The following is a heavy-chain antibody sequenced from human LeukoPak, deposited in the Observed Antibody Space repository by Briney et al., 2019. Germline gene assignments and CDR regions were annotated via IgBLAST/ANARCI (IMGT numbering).Heavy chain of an antibody. CDR2: INWNSGSK. CDR1: GFTFEDHG. V-gene: IGHV3-20*01. J-gene: IGHJ4*02. Sequence: GGSLRLSCATSGFTFEDHGLSWVRQAPGKGLEWVSGINWNSGSKRYAASVKGRFTISRDNARNSVYLEMTSLRVEDTAFYHCVRHFNSVATMQVDYWGQGILVSVSS. D-gene: IGHD5-12*01. CDR3: VRHFNSVATMQVDY.